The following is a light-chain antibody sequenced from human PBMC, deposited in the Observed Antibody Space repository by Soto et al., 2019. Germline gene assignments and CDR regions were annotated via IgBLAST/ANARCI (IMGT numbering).Light chain of an antibody. J-gene: IGKJ1*01. CDR1: SVNNR. Sequence: SVNNRLAWYQQKPGKVPKVLIYDASTLTSGVPSRFSGSGSGTEFTLTISSLQPDDFGTYFCQQYNGYSTWTFGQGTKVDIK. CDR2: DAS. V-gene: IGKV1-5*01. CDR3: QQYNGYSTWT.